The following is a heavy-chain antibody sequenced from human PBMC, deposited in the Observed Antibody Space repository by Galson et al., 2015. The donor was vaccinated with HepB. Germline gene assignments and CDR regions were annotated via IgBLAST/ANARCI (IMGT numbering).Heavy chain of an antibody. V-gene: IGHV1-2*02. D-gene: IGHD2-2*01. J-gene: IGHJ4*02. CDR3: AREISSLQNCSSTSCPLDDY. CDR1: GYTFTGYY. CDR2: INPNSGGT. Sequence: SVKVSCKASGYTFTGYYMHWVRQAPGQGLEWMGWINPNSGGTNYAQKFQGRVTMTRDTSISTAYMELSRLRSDDTAVYYCAREISSLQNCSSTSCPLDDYWGQGTLVTVSS.